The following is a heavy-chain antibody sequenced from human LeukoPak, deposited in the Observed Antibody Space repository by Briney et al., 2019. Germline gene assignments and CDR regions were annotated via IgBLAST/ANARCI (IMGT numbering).Heavy chain of an antibody. CDR1: GFTFSSYA. V-gene: IGHV3-23*01. Sequence: GGSLRLSCAASGFTFSSYAMSWVRQAPGKGLEWVSTIRGSGCGTYYADSVKGRFTISRDNSKNTLYLQMNSLRDEDTALYYCAKAGIGVVGYFDYWGQGTLVTVSS. J-gene: IGHJ4*02. D-gene: IGHD6-19*01. CDR3: AKAGIGVVGYFDY. CDR2: IRGSGCGT.